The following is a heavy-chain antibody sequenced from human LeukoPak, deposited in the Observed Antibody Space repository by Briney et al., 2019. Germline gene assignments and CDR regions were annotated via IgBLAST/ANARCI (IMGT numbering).Heavy chain of an antibody. CDR3: AREGDCSGGSCYSGPFDY. D-gene: IGHD2-15*01. J-gene: IGHJ4*02. CDR2: IYATGST. CDR1: GGSISSYD. Sequence: SETLSLTCTVSGGSISSYDWSWIRQPAGKRLECIGQIYATGSTNYNPSLKSRVTMSVDTSKNQFSLELTSVTAADTAVYYCAREGDCSGGSCYSGPFDYWGQGTLVTVSS. V-gene: IGHV4-4*07.